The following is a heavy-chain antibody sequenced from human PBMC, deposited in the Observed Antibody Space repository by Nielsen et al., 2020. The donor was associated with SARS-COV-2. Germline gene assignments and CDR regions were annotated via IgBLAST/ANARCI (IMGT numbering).Heavy chain of an antibody. D-gene: IGHD6-13*01. CDR3: ARSAYSSSWYGHYYYYYMDV. V-gene: IGHV3-30*03. Sequence: WIRQPPGKGLEWVAVISYDGSNKYYADSVKGRFTISRDNSKNTPYLQMNSLRAEGTAVYYCARSAYSSSWYGHYYYYYMDVWGKGTTVTVSS. CDR2: ISYDGSNK. J-gene: IGHJ6*03.